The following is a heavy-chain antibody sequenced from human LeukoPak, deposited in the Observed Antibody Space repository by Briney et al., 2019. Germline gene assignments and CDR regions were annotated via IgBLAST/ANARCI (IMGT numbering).Heavy chain of an antibody. V-gene: IGHV4-4*02. D-gene: IGHD4-23*01. CDR1: GGSISSSNW. CDR2: IYHSGST. CDR3: ARERRWVYYYMDV. Sequence: SGTLSLTCAVSGGSISSSNWWSWVRQPPGKGLEWIGEIYHSGSTNYNPSLKSRVTISVDKSKNQFSLKLSSVTAADTAVYYCARERRWVYYYMDVWGKGTTVTVSS. J-gene: IGHJ6*03.